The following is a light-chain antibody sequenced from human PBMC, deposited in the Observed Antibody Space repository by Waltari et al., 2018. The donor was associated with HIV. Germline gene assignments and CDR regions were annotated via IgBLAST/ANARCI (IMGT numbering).Light chain of an antibody. V-gene: IGLV2-14*01. CDR2: EVS. CDR1: SSDVGGYHY. J-gene: IGLJ3*02. CDR3: SSYTSSRTWV. Sequence: QSALTQPASVSGSPGQSITISCTGASSDVGGYHYVSWYQHHPGKAPKLVIYEVSNRPSGVSNRFSGFKSANTASLTISGLQAEDEGDYYCSSYTSSRTWVFGGGTKLTVL.